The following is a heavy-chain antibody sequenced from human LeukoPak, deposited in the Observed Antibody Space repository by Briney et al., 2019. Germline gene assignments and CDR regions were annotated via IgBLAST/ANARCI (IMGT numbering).Heavy chain of an antibody. CDR2: IYTSGST. Sequence: SETLSLTCTVSGGSISSYYWSWIRQPAGKGLEWIGRIYTSGSTNYNPSLKSRVTMSVDTSKNQFSLKLSSVTAADTAVYYCAREGRCSSTSCYTSYYYYYMDVWGKGTTVTVSS. J-gene: IGHJ6*03. CDR1: GGSISSYY. CDR3: AREGRCSSTSCYTSYYYYYMDV. D-gene: IGHD2-2*02. V-gene: IGHV4-4*07.